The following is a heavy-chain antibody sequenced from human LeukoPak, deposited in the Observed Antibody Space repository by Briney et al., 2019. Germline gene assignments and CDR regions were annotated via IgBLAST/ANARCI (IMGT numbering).Heavy chain of an antibody. CDR1: GGSISSSSYY. V-gene: IGHV4-39*01. J-gene: IGHJ5*02. CDR2: ISYSGTT. CDR3: ARGRIREDWFDP. Sequence: SETLSLTCTVSGGSISSSSYYWAWIRQPPGKGLECIGTISYSGTTYYTPSLKSRVTISVDTSKNQFSLMLRSVTADDTAAYYCARGRIREDWFDPWGQGTLVTVSS.